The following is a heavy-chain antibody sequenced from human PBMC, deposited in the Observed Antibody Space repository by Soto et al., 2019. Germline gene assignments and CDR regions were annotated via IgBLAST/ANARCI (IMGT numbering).Heavy chain of an antibody. J-gene: IGHJ5*02. CDR3: VHRRSKGDFDL. CDR1: GFSLSTTGLG. Sequence: ESGATLGNPTKTVTLTCTFSGFSLSTTGLGVGWIRQPPGKALEWLGLLYWDDDIHYSPSLKTRLTITKDSSKNQVVLTMTNMDPVDTATYFCVHRRSKGDFDLWGQGTLVTVSS. CDR2: LYWDDDI. V-gene: IGHV2-5*02.